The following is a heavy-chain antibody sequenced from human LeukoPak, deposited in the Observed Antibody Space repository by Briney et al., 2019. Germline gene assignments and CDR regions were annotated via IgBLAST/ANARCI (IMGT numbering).Heavy chain of an antibody. J-gene: IGHJ6*02. CDR3: AREDSGGSGSSYYYYYGMDV. Sequence: SVKVSCKASGGTFSSYAISWVRQAPGRGLEWMGGIIPIFGTANYAQKFQGRVTITADESTSTAYMELSSLRSEDTAVYYCAREDSGGSGSSYYYYYGMDVWGQGTTVTVSS. D-gene: IGHD3-10*01. CDR2: IIPIFGTA. CDR1: GGTFSSYA. V-gene: IGHV1-69*01.